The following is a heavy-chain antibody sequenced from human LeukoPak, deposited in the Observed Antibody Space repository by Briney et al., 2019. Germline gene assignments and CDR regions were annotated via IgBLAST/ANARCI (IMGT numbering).Heavy chain of an antibody. Sequence: ASVKVSCKASGGTFSSYAISWVRQAPGQGLEWMGWISAYNGNTNYAQKLQGRVTMTTDTSTSTAYMELRSLRSDDTAVYYCARDSPKTLYYYGSGSYYFDYWGQGTLVTVSS. J-gene: IGHJ4*02. CDR2: ISAYNGNT. CDR3: ARDSPKTLYYYGSGSYYFDY. CDR1: GGTFSSYA. D-gene: IGHD3-10*01. V-gene: IGHV1-18*01.